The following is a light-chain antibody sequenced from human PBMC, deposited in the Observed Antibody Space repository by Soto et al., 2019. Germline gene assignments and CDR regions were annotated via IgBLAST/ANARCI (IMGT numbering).Light chain of an antibody. J-gene: IGKJ2*01. CDR3: QQYNNWPPYT. CDR1: QSVSSN. V-gene: IGKV3-15*01. Sequence: EIVMTQSPATLSVSPGERATLSCRASQSVSSNLAWYQQKPGQAPRLLIYGAFTRATGIPARFSGSGSGTEFTPTISSLQSEDFALYYCQQYNNWPPYTFGQGTKLEIK. CDR2: GAF.